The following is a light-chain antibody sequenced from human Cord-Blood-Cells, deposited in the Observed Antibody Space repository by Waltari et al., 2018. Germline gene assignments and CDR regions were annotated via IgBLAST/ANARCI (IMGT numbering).Light chain of an antibody. CDR3: QQYYSYART. CDR2: AAS. J-gene: IGKJ1*01. CDR1: QGISSY. V-gene: IGKV1-8*01. Sequence: AIRMTQSPSSLSASTGDRVTITCRASQGISSYLAWYQQKPGKAPKLLIDAASTLQSGVPSRFSSSGSGTDFTLTISCLQSEDFATYYCQQYYSYARTFGQGTKVEIK.